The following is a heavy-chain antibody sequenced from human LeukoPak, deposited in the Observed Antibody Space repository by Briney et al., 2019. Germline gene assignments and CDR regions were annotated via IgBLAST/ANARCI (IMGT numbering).Heavy chain of an antibody. Sequence: PSETLSLTCTVSGGSISSGDYYWSWIRQPPGKGLEWIGYIYYSGSTCYNPSLKSRVTISVDTSKNQFSLKLSSVTAADTAVYYCASQETRVKKDSSGYYYVGYFDYWGQGTLVTVSS. D-gene: IGHD3-22*01. CDR3: ASQETRVKKDSSGYYYVGYFDY. J-gene: IGHJ4*02. CDR1: GGSISSGDYY. CDR2: IYYSGST. V-gene: IGHV4-30-4*01.